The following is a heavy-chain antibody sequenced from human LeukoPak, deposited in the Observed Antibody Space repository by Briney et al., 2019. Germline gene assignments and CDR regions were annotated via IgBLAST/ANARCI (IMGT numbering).Heavy chain of an antibody. J-gene: IGHJ4*02. CDR3: ARDGLGGSGP. CDR1: GYTFTGYY. Sequence: ASVKVSCKASGYTFTGYYMHWVRQAPGQGLEWMGWINPKSDGTKYAQKFQGRVTMTWDTSIRTAYMEMSSLTSDDTAVYYCARDGLGGSGPWGQGTLVTVSS. CDR2: INPKSDGT. V-gene: IGHV1-2*02. D-gene: IGHD3-10*01.